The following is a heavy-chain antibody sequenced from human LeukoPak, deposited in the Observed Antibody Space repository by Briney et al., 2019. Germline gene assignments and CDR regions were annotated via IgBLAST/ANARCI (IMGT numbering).Heavy chain of an antibody. V-gene: IGHV6-1*01. CDR3: ARDSRKSPGIAVAGTWFDP. D-gene: IGHD6-19*01. J-gene: IGHJ5*02. CDR1: GDSFSSNSAA. Sequence: SQTLSLTCAISGDSFSSNSAAWNWIRQSPSRGLEWLGRTYYRSKWYNDYAVSVKSRITINPDTSKNQFSLQLNSVTPEDTAVYYCARDSRKSPGIAVAGTWFDPWGQGTLVTVSS. CDR2: TYYRSKWYN.